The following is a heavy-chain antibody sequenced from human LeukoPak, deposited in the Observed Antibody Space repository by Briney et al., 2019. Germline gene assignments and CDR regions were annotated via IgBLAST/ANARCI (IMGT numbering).Heavy chain of an antibody. CDR3: ARVGAMTTDI. Sequence: GGSLRLSCAASGFTFSSYSMNWVRQAPGKGPEWVSSISSSSSYIYYADSVKGRFTISRDNAKNSLYLQMNSLRAEDTAVYYCARVGAMTTDIWGQGTMVTVSS. J-gene: IGHJ3*02. D-gene: IGHD4-11*01. V-gene: IGHV3-21*01. CDR1: GFTFSSYS. CDR2: ISSSSSYI.